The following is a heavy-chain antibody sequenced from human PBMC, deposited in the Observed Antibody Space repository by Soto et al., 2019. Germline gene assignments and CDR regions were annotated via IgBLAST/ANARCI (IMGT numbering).Heavy chain of an antibody. D-gene: IGHD3-22*01. CDR3: ARSESGNYRG. J-gene: IGHJ4*02. CDR2: INPDGSST. V-gene: IGHV3-74*01. Sequence: GGSLRLSCAASGFTFSSYWMHWVRQVSGKGLVWVSRINPDGSSTNYADFVRGRFTISRDNAKNTLYPQMNSLRAEDTAIYYCARSESGNYRGWGQGTLVTVSS. CDR1: GFTFSSYW.